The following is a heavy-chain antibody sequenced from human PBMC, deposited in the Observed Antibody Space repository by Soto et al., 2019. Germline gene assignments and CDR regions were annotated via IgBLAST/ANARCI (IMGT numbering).Heavy chain of an antibody. J-gene: IGHJ6*02. Sequence: GESLKISCKGSGYSFTTYWSGWVRQMPGKGLEWIGIIYPGDSETRYSPSFQGQVTISADKSISTANLQWISLKASDTAMYYCARQLLGFCSSSSCLDYYYYGMDVWGQGTTVTVSS. V-gene: IGHV5-51*01. CDR3: ARQLLGFCSSSSCLDYYYYGMDV. CDR2: IYPGDSET. D-gene: IGHD2-2*01. CDR1: GYSFTTYW.